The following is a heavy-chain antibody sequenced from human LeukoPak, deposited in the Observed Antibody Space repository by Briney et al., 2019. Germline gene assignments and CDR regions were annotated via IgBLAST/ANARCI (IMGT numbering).Heavy chain of an antibody. V-gene: IGHV1-2*06. Sequence: ASVKVSCKASGYTFTVYYLHWVRQARGHGIEWMGRINPNSGGTNYAQKFQGRVTLTRATTIRTTYMMLHSLRADARTEFSCVRGQNDSSGNYFEATFTRWGQGTLVTVSS. J-gene: IGHJ4*02. CDR3: VRGQNDSSGNYFEATFTR. D-gene: IGHD3-22*01. CDR1: GYTFTVYY. CDR2: INPNSGGT.